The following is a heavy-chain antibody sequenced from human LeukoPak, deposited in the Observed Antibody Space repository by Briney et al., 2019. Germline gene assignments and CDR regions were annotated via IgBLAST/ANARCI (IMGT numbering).Heavy chain of an antibody. V-gene: IGHV1-69*04. CDR2: IIPILDIA. J-gene: IGHJ6*02. CDR1: GGTFSSYA. D-gene: IGHD3-10*01. Sequence: SVKVSCKASGGTFSSYAISWVRQAPGQGLEWMGGIIPILDIANYAQKFQGRVTITADKSTSTAYMELSSLRSEDTAVYYCARLVRGREPLWFGEFKGYYYYGMDVWGQGTTVTVS. CDR3: ARLVRGREPLWFGEFKGYYYYGMDV.